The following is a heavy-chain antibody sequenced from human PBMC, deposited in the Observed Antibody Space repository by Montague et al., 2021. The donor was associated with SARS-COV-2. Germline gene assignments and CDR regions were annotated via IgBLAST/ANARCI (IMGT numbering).Heavy chain of an antibody. J-gene: IGHJ6*02. CDR2: MYDRGST. V-gene: IGHV4-4*07. D-gene: IGHD3-22*01. CDR1: GVAINKFH. CDR3: ARDMSSGDGMDV. Sequence: SETLSLTCTVSGVAINKFHWSWIRQPAGKGLEWIGRMYDRGSTDYSPSLESRVTMSVDTSKNRLSLRLKSVTAADTAVYYCARDMSSGDGMDVWGQGTTVTVS.